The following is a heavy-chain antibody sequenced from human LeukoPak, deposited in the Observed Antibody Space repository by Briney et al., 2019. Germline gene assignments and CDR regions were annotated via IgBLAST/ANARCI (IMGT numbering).Heavy chain of an antibody. V-gene: IGHV4-59*12. CDR3: ARDRGSTSLRY. D-gene: IGHD2-2*01. J-gene: IGHJ4*02. CDR2: IYYSGST. Sequence: SETLSLTCTVSGGSISSYYWSWIRQPPGKGLEWIGYIYYSGSTNYNPSLKSRVTISVDRSKNQFSLKLSSVTAADTAVYYCARDRGSTSLRYWGQGTLVTVSS. CDR1: GGSISSYY.